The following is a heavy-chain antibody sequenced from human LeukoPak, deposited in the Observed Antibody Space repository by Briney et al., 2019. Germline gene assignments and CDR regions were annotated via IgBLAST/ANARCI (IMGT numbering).Heavy chain of an antibody. V-gene: IGHV3-30*15. CDR1: GFTFSSYA. Sequence: GGSLRLSCAASGFTFSSYAMHWVRQAPGKGLEWVAVISYDGNNKYYADSVKGRFTISRDNSKNTLYLQMSSLRVEDTAVYYCASSRSGWIYFDYWGQGTLVTVSP. CDR3: ASSRSGWIYFDY. D-gene: IGHD6-19*01. J-gene: IGHJ4*02. CDR2: ISYDGNNK.